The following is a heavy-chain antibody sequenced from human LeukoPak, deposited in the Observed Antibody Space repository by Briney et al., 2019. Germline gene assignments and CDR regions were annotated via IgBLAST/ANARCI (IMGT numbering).Heavy chain of an antibody. Sequence: ASVKVSCKASGYTFTSYYMHWVRQAPGQGLEWMGIINPSGGSTSYAQKFQGRVTMTRDMSTSTVYMELSSLRSEDTAVYYCARALERRGFDYWGQGTLVTVSS. CDR2: INPSGGST. V-gene: IGHV1-46*01. J-gene: IGHJ4*02. CDR1: GYTFTSYY. D-gene: IGHD1-1*01. CDR3: ARALERRGFDY.